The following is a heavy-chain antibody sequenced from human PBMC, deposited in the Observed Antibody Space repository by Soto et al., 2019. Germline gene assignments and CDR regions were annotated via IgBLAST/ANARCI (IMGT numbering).Heavy chain of an antibody. J-gene: IGHJ4*02. V-gene: IGHV4-4*02. Sequence: PSETLSLTCAVSGGSISSSNWWSWVRQPPGKGLEWIGEINHSGSTNYNPSLKSRVTISVDTSKNQFSLKLSSVTAADTAVYYCARLSGYFYYFDYWGQGTLVTVSS. CDR3: ARLSGYFYYFDY. CDR1: GGSISSSNW. CDR2: INHSGST. D-gene: IGHD5-12*01.